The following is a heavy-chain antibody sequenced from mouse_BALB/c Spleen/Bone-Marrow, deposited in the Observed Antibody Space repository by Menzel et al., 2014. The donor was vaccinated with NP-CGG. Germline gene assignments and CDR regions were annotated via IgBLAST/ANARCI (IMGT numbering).Heavy chain of an antibody. V-gene: IGHV1-9*01. D-gene: IGHD6-1*01. Sequence: VQLQQSGAALMKPGASVKISCKATGYTFSSYWIEWVKQRPGHGLEWIGEILPGSGSTNYNEKFKGKATFTADTSSNTAYMQLSSLPSEGCAVYYCAWASWEYWGQGPSVTVSS. CDR1: GYTFSSYW. J-gene: IGHJ4*01. CDR2: ILPGSGST. CDR3: AWASWEY.